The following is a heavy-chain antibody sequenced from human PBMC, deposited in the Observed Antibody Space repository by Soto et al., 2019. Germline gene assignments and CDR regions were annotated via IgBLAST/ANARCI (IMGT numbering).Heavy chain of an antibody. D-gene: IGHD6-6*01. V-gene: IGHV1-69*13. CDR1: GGTFSSYA. CDR2: IIPIFGTA. Sequence: ASVKVSCKASGGTFSSYAISWLRQAPGQGLEWMGGIIPIFGTANYAQKFQGRVTITADESTSTAYMELSSLRSEDTAVYYCAAKKLVRGYDYWGQGTLVTVSS. CDR3: AAKKLVRGYDY. J-gene: IGHJ4*02.